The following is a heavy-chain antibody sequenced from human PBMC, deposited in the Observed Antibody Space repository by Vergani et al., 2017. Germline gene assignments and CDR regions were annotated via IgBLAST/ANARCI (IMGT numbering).Heavy chain of an antibody. Sequence: QLQLQESGSGLVKPSQNLSLTCAVAGGSISSGGYSWSWIRQPPGKVLEWIGYIYNSGSTYYNPSLKSRVTISVDKSNNQFSLKLSSLTAADTAVYYCARGLLLWFASFDYWGQGPLVTVSS. CDR3: ARGLLLWFASFDY. J-gene: IGHJ4*02. CDR1: GGSISSGGYS. D-gene: IGHD3-10*01. V-gene: IGHV4-30-2*01. CDR2: IYNSGST.